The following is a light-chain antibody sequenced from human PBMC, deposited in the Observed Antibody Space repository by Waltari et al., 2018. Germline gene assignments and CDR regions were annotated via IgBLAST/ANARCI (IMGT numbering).Light chain of an antibody. J-gene: IGLJ1*01. CDR1: SSDVGSHYP. CDR3: GSYTSSSTFV. V-gene: IGLV2-18*02. Sequence: QSALTQPPSVFGSPGLSVTLSCDGTSSDVGSHYPVSWYKQPPGTAPKLMIYDVSNPPSGVPDRFSGSRSGNTASLTISGLQAEDEADYYCGSYTSSSTFVFGTGTKVTVL. CDR2: DVS.